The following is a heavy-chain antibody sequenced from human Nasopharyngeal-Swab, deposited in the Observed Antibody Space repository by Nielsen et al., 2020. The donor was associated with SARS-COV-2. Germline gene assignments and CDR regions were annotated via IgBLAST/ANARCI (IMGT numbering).Heavy chain of an antibody. J-gene: IGHJ4*02. V-gene: IGHV3-33*05. D-gene: IGHD2-15*01. Sequence: WIRQPPGKGLEWVAFIAHDASNEYYGDSVKGRFSISRDSSKNTLYLQMNSLRAEDTAVYYCARDVGGRDNYWGQGALVTVSS. CDR2: IAHDASNE. CDR3: ARDVGGRDNY.